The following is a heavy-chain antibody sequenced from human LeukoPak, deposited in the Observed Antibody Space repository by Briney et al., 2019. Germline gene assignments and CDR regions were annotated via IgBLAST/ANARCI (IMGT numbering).Heavy chain of an antibody. CDR1: GFTFSSYA. J-gene: IGHJ6*03. CDR3: AKDGAGRWLQPLYYYYMDV. CDR2: ISGSGGST. D-gene: IGHD5-24*01. V-gene: IGHV3-23*01. Sequence: GGSLRLSCAASGFTFSSYAMSWVRQAPGKGLEWVSAISGSGGSTYYADSVEGRFTISRDNSKNTLYLQMNSLRAEDTAVYYCAKDGAGRWLQPLYYYYMDVWGKGTTVTVSS.